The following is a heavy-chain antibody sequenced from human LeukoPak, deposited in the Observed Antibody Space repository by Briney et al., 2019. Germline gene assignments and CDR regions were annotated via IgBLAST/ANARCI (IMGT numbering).Heavy chain of an antibody. CDR3: AREVVIVGATNYFDY. D-gene: IGHD1-26*01. CDR2: INPSGDST. CDR1: GYTFTSYY. J-gene: IGHJ4*02. Sequence: ASVKVSCKASGYTFTSYYMHWVRQAPGQGLEWMGIINPSGDSTSYAQKFQGRVTMTRDTSTSTVYMELSSLRSEDTAVYYCAREVVIVGATNYFDYWGQGTLVTVSS. V-gene: IGHV1-46*01.